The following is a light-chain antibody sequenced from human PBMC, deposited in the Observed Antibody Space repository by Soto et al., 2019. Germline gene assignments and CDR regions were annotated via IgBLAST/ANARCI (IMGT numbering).Light chain of an antibody. J-gene: IGKJ3*01. CDR1: QGIRNF. CDR3: QKYSSVPV. V-gene: IGKV1-27*01. CDR2: AAS. Sequence: DIPMTQSPTSLSASVGDRVTITCRASQGIRNFVACYQQKPGKAPKLLIYAASTLQSGVPSRFSGSGSGTDFTLTINSLQPEDVATYSCQKYSSVPVFGPGTKVEIK.